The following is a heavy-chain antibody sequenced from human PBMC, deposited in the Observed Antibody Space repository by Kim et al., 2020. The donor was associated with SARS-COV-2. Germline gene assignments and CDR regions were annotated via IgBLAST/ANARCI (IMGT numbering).Heavy chain of an antibody. Sequence: ASVKVSCKASGYTFTSYGISWVRQAPGQGLEWMGWISAYNGNTNYAQNLQGRVTMTTATSTSTAYMELRSLRSDDTAVYYCARDRPITVSTSQHLFYDWGQGARVSVSS. CDR1: GYTFTSYG. V-gene: IGHV1-18*04. CDR2: ISAYNGNT. CDR3: ARDRPITVSTSQHLFYD. D-gene: IGHD4-17*01. J-gene: IGHJ4*02.